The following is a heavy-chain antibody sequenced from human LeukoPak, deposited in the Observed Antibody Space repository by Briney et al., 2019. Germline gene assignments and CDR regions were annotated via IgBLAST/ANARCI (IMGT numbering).Heavy chain of an antibody. CDR3: AKEQRAAYYDSSGYYGLDAFDI. Sequence: GGSLRLSCAASEFTFSSYAMSWVRQAPGKGLEWVSAISGSGGSTYYADSVKGRFTISRDNSKNTLYLQMNSLRAEDTAVYYCAKEQRAAYYDSSGYYGLDAFDIWGQGTMVTVSS. CDR2: ISGSGGST. J-gene: IGHJ3*02. D-gene: IGHD3-22*01. V-gene: IGHV3-23*01. CDR1: EFTFSSYA.